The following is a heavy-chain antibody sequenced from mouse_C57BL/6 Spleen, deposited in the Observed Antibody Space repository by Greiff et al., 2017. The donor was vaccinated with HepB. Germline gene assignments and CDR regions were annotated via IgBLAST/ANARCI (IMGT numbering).Heavy chain of an antibody. D-gene: IGHD1-1*01. CDR1: GYAFTNYL. Sequence: QVQLQQSGAELVRPGTSVKVSCKASGYAFTNYLIEWVKQRPGQGLEWIGVINPGSGGTNYNEKFKGKATLTADKSSSTAYMQLSSLTSEDSAVYFCARKGDYYGSMYYFDYWGQGTTLTVSS. J-gene: IGHJ2*01. V-gene: IGHV1-54*01. CDR3: ARKGDYYGSMYYFDY. CDR2: INPGSGGT.